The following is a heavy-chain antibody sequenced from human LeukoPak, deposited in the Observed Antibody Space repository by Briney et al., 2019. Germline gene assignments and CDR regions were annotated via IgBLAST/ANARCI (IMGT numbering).Heavy chain of an antibody. V-gene: IGHV4-4*09. CDR1: GGSISSYY. J-gene: IGHJ4*02. D-gene: IGHD3-10*01. CDR2: IYTSGST. CDR3: ARITMVRGVHFDY. Sequence: SETLSLTCTVSGGSISSYYWSWIRQPPGKGLEWIGYIYTSGSTNYNPSLKSRVTISVDTSKNQFSLKLSSVTAADTAVSYCARITMVRGVHFDYWGQGTLVTVSS.